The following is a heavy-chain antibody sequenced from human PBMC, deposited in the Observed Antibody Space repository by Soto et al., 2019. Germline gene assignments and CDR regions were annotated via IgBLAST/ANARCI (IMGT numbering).Heavy chain of an antibody. CDR2: IWYDGSNK. V-gene: IGHV3-33*08. CDR1: GFTFSRYG. J-gene: IGHJ4*02. CDR3: ARDRSSYALDC. Sequence: SLRLSRAASGFTFSRYGMHWVRQAPGKRLEWVAVIWYDGSNKYYADSVKGRFTSSRDNSKNTRYLQMNSLRAEDTAVYYCARDRSSYALDCWGQGT. D-gene: IGHD2-2*01.